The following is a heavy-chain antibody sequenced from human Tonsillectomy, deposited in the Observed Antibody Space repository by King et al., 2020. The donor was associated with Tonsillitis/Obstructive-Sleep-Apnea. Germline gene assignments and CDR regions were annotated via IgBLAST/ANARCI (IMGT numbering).Heavy chain of an antibody. Sequence: VQLVESGSELKKPGASVKVSCKASGYTFTSYAMNWVRQAPGQGLEWMGWINTNTGNPTYAQGFTGRFVFSLDTSVSTAYLQISSLKAEDTAVYYWARRYCSGGSCYLYYFDYWGQGTLVTVSS. V-gene: IGHV7-4-1*02. CDR3: ARRYCSGGSCYLYYFDY. D-gene: IGHD2-15*01. J-gene: IGHJ4*02. CDR1: GYTFTSYA. CDR2: INTNTGNP.